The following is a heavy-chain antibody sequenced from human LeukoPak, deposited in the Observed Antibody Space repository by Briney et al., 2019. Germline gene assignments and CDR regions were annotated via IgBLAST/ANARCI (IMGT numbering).Heavy chain of an antibody. V-gene: IGHV4-30-2*01. CDR1: GGSISSGGYS. Sequence: SQTLSLTCAVSGGSISSGGYSWSWIRQPPGKGLEWIGYIYHSGSTYYNPSLKSRVTISVDRSKNQFSLKLSSVTAADTAVYYCAREVRHCSGGSCQNWFDPWGQGTLVTVSS. D-gene: IGHD2-15*01. J-gene: IGHJ5*02. CDR3: AREVRHCSGGSCQNWFDP. CDR2: IYHSGST.